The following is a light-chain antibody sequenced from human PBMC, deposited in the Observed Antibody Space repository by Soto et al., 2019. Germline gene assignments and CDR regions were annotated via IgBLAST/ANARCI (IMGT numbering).Light chain of an antibody. Sequence: EIVLTQSPGTLSLSPGDRATLSCWASQSVSSSYLAWYQQKPGQAPRLLIYGASSRATGITDRFSGSGSGTDFTITINRLEPEDFAVYYCQQYSSSDNTFGQGTKVEIE. CDR3: QQYSSSDNT. V-gene: IGKV3-20*01. J-gene: IGKJ2*01. CDR1: QSVSSSY. CDR2: GAS.